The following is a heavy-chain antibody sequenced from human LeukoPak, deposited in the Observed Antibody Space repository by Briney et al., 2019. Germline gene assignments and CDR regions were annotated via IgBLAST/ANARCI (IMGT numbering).Heavy chain of an antibody. Sequence: ASVKVSCKASGYTFTSYDINWVRQATGQGLEWMGWMNPNGGNTGYAQKFQGRVTMTRNTSISTAYMELSSLRSEDTAVYYCARPLSGQGGYYFDYWGQGTLVTVSP. CDR3: ARPLSGQGGYYFDY. CDR2: MNPNGGNT. CDR1: GYTFTSYD. D-gene: IGHD3-16*01. V-gene: IGHV1-8*01. J-gene: IGHJ4*02.